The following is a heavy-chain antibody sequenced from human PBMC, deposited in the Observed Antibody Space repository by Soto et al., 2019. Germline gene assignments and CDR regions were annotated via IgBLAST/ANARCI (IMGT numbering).Heavy chain of an antibody. Sequence: PSETLSLTCAVYGGSFSGYYWRWIRQPPGKGLEWIGEINHSGSTNYNPSIKSRVTISVETSKNLFSLKLSSVTAADTAVYYCARVSGIYYYGMDVWGQGTTVS. V-gene: IGHV4-34*01. CDR2: INHSGST. D-gene: IGHD3-10*01. CDR3: ARVSGIYYYGMDV. J-gene: IGHJ6*02. CDR1: GGSFSGYY.